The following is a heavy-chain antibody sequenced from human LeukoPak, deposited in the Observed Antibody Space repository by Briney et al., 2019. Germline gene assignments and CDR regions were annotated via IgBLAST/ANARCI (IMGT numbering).Heavy chain of an antibody. J-gene: IGHJ4*02. CDR1: GFTFTNYW. V-gene: IGHV3-7*01. CDR3: VRALGSSSADY. CDR2: IKQDGSEK. Sequence: GGSLRLSCASSGFTFTNYWMSWVRQAPGKGLEWVANIKQDGSEKYYVDSVEGRFTISRDNAKNSLSLQMDSLRGEDTAVYYCVRALGSSSADYWGQGTLVTVSS. D-gene: IGHD6-6*01.